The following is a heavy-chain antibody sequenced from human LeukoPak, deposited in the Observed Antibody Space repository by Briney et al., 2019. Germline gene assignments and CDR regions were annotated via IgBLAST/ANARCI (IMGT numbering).Heavy chain of an antibody. D-gene: IGHD3-22*01. V-gene: IGHV1-18*01. CDR3: ARGDPEPLAYYYDSSGYYPNDY. CDR1: GYTFTSYG. J-gene: IGHJ4*02. CDR2: ISAYNGNT. Sequence: VASVKVSCKASGYTFTSYGISWVRQAPGQGLEWMGWISAYNGNTNYAQKLQGRVTMTTDTSTSTAYMELRSLGSDDTAVYYCARGDPEPLAYYYDSSGYYPNDYWGQGTLVTVSS.